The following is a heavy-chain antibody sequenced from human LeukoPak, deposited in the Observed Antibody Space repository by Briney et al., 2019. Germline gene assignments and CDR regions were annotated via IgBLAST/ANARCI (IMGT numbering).Heavy chain of an antibody. CDR3: AKDRSGTYYSSDAFDI. V-gene: IGHV3-11*01. CDR2: ISSSGSTI. D-gene: IGHD1-26*01. CDR1: GFTFSDYY. Sequence: PGGSLRLSCAASGFTFSDYYMSWIRQAPGKGLEWVSYISSSGSTIYYADSVKGRFTISRDNAKNSLYLQMNGLRAEDMALYYCAKDRSGTYYSSDAFDIWGQGTMVTVSS. J-gene: IGHJ3*02.